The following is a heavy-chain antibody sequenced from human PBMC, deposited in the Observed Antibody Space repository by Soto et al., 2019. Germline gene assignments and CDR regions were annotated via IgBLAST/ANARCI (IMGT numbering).Heavy chain of an antibody. J-gene: IGHJ6*02. CDR1: GGSISSSSYY. V-gene: IGHV4-39*01. D-gene: IGHD3-10*01. CDR2: IYYSVST. Sequence: SETLCLTCTVSGGSISSSSYYWGWSRQPPGKGLEWIGSIYYSVSTYYNPSLKSRVPISVDTSKTQFSLKLSSVTAADTAVYYCARQVTRITMVRRVIPYYYYGMDVWGQGTTVT. CDR3: ARQVTRITMVRRVIPYYYYGMDV.